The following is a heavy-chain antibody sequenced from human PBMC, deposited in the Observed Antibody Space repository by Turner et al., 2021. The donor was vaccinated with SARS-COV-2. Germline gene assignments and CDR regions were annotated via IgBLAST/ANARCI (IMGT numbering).Heavy chain of an antibody. CDR1: GGSISSGDYY. Sequence: QVQLQESGPGLVQPSQTLSLTCTVSGGSISSGDYYWGWILQPQGKGLEWIGYIEYSGSTYYSPSLKSRVTISVDTSKNQFSLKLSSVTAADTAVYYCAGGRDGDNFRWGYWGQGTLVTVSS. V-gene: IGHV4-30-4*01. D-gene: IGHD3-16*01. CDR2: IEYSGST. J-gene: IGHJ4*02. CDR3: AGGRDGDNFRWGY.